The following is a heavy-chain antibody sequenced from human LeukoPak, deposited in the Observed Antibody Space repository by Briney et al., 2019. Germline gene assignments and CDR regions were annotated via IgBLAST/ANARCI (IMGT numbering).Heavy chain of an antibody. J-gene: IGHJ5*02. Sequence: GSLRLSCAASGFTFSDHYMDWVRQAPGKGLEWVGRSRNKLKSYTTEYDASVKGRLIISRDDSKNSLYLQMNSLKTEDTAVYYCARVLTDSSGFESGLTFDPWGQGTLVTVSS. V-gene: IGHV3-72*01. CDR3: ARVLTDSSGFESGLTFDP. CDR2: SRNKLKSYTT. D-gene: IGHD3-22*01. CDR1: GFTFSDHY.